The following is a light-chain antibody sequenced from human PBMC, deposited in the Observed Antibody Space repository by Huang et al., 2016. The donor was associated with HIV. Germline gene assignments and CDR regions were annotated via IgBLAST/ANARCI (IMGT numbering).Light chain of an antibody. CDR1: QSISAY. CDR3: QQSYGFPRT. J-gene: IGKJ2*01. Sequence: DIQMTQSPSSLYASVGDRVTISCRASQSISAYLNWYQHRPGRAPKLLIYATSDLQGGVPSRFSGSRSGTQFTLTISSLQPEDFATYYCQQSYGFPRTFGQGTKLDIK. CDR2: ATS. V-gene: IGKV1-39*01.